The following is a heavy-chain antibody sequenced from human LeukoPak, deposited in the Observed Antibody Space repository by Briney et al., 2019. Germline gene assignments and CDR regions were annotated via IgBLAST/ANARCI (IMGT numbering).Heavy chain of an antibody. J-gene: IGHJ4*02. CDR3: AKDELRFFDY. V-gene: IGHV3-23*01. Sequence: GGSLRLSCAASGFTFSSHAMSWVSQAPGKGLEWVSAISGSGGSTYYADSVKGRFTISRDNSKNTLYLQMNSLRAEDTAVYYCAKDELRFFDYWGQGTLVTVSS. CDR2: ISGSGGST. CDR1: GFTFSSHA. D-gene: IGHD3-3*01.